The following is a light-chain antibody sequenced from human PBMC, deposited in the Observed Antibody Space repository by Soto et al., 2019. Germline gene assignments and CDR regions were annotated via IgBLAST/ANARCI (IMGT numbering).Light chain of an antibody. Sequence: DIQMTQSPSPRSASVGDRVTITCRASQDIRNNLAWYQQKPGKVPKVLIYAASTLQSGVPSRFSGSGSGTDFTLTISSLQPADVATYYCQSYNGARETFGPGTKVDIK. J-gene: IGKJ3*01. CDR1: QDIRNN. CDR2: AAS. V-gene: IGKV1-27*01. CDR3: QSYNGARET.